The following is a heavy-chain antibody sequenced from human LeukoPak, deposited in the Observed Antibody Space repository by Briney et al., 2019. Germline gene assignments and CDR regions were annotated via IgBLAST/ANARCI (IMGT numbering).Heavy chain of an antibody. CDR3: GRGHWGLDY. J-gene: IGHJ4*02. CDR2: ISNSGDSI. CDR1: GFTFHDSY. Sequence: PGGSLRLSCAASGFTFHDSYMTWIHQAPGKGLEWVSFISNSGDSIYYADSVKGRFITSRDNAKSSLYLQMNSLRAEDTALYYCGRGHWGLDYWGQGALVTVSS. D-gene: IGHD7-27*01. V-gene: IGHV3-11*04.